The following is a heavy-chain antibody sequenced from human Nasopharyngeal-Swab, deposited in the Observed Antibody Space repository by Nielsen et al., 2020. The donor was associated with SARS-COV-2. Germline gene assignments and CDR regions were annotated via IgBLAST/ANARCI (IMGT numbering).Heavy chain of an antibody. V-gene: IGHV4-34*01. CDR1: GGSFSGYY. CDR3: ARGSPRSGMDV. CDR2: INHSGST. Sequence: SQTLSLTCPVYGGSFSGYYWSWIRQPPGKGLEWIGEINHSGSTNYNPSLKSRVTISVDTSKNQFSLKLSSVTAADTAVYYCARGSPRSGMDVWGQGTTVTVSS. J-gene: IGHJ6*02.